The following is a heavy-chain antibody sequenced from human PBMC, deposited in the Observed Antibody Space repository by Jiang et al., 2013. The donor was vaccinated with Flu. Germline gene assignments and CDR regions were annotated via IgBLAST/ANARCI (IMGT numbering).Heavy chain of an antibody. Sequence: VQLLESGGGLVQPGGSLRLSCATSGFTFSSFAMTWVRQAPGKGLEWVSAISGFGGSTYYADSVKGRFTISRDNSENTLYLQMNSLRADDTAVYYCAKDLGWFDPWGQGTLVTVSS. CDR2: ISGFGGST. CDR1: GFTFSSFA. J-gene: IGHJ5*02. CDR3: AKDLGWFDP. V-gene: IGHV3-23*01. D-gene: IGHD3-16*01.